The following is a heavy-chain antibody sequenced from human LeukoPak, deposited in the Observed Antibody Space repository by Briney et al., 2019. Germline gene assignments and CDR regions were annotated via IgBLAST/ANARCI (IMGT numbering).Heavy chain of an antibody. V-gene: IGHV3-33*06. Sequence: GMSLRLSCAASGLTFSNYGTHWVRQAPGKGLEWVAVVWYDGTNRYYADSVKGRFTISRDNSKNTLYLQMNSLRADDTAVYFCAKDCSGGSCSYFDYWGQGTLVTVSS. CDR1: GLTFSNYG. CDR2: VWYDGTNR. CDR3: AKDCSGGSCSYFDY. J-gene: IGHJ4*02. D-gene: IGHD2-15*01.